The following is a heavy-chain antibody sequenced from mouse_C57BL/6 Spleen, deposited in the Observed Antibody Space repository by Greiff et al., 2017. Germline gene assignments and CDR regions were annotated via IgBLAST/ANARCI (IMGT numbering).Heavy chain of an antibody. CDR1: GYAFTNYL. D-gene: IGHD1-1*01. J-gene: IGHJ4*01. Sequence: QVQLQQSGAELVRPGTSVKVSCKASGYAFTNYLIEWVKQRPGQGLEWIGVINPGSGGTNYNEKFKGKATLTADKSSSTAYMQLSSLTSEDSAVYFCARPSGITTNAMDYWGQGTSVTVSS. CDR2: INPGSGGT. CDR3: ARPSGITTNAMDY. V-gene: IGHV1-54*01.